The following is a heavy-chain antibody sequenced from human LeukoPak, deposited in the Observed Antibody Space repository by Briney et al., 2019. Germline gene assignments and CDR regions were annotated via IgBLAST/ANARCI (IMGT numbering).Heavy chain of an antibody. Sequence: GSLRLSCAASGFTFSSYTMSWVRQAPGKGLEWVSAISGNGITTYYADSVKGRFTISRDNSKNTLYLQMNSLRAEDTAVYYWGRGRGQKTSDVFDMGAQGTRAPV. D-gene: IGHD1-14*01. J-gene: IGHJ3*02. CDR3: GRGRGQKTSDVFDM. CDR1: GFTFSSYT. V-gene: IGHV3-23*01. CDR2: ISGNGITT.